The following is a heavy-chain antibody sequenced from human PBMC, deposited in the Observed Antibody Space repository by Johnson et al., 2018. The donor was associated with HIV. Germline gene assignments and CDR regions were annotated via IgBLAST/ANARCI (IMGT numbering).Heavy chain of an antibody. CDR2: IRYDGSNQ. D-gene: IGHD3-22*01. V-gene: IGHV3-30*02. CDR1: GFTFSSYG. J-gene: IGHJ3*02. CDR3: AKCFSYDNTPYYYVPFDI. Sequence: QVQLVESGGGVVQPGGSLRLSCAASGFTFSSYGMHWVRQAPGKGLEWVAFIRYDGSNQYYADSVKGRFTISRDNSKNTLYLQMNSLRAEDTAVYYCAKCFSYDNTPYYYVPFDIWGQGTLVTVSS.